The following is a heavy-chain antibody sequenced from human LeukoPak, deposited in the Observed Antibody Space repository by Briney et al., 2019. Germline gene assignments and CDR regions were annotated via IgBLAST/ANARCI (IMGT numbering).Heavy chain of an antibody. J-gene: IGHJ4*02. D-gene: IGHD6-19*01. V-gene: IGHV1-2*02. CDR1: GYTFTGYY. CDR2: INPNSGGT. Sequence: ASVKVSCKASGYTFTGYYMHWVRQAPGQGLEWMGWINPNSGGTNYAQKFQGRVTMTRDTSISTAYMELSRLRSGDTAVYYCARDVFYLRSGLYEGDYWGQGTLVTVSS. CDR3: ARDVFYLRSGLYEGDY.